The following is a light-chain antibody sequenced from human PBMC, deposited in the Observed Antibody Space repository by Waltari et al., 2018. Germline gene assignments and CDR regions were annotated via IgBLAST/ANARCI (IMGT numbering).Light chain of an antibody. Sequence: QSALTQPASVSVSPGQSITISCTGTSSDVGVYNYVSWYQQNPGKAPKLMIYDVTKRPSGVSDRFSGSKSGNTASLTISGLQAEDEADYDCCSYTTSSAWVFGGGTKLTVL. V-gene: IGLV2-14*01. CDR2: DVT. CDR1: SSDVGVYNY. CDR3: CSYTTSSAWV. J-gene: IGLJ3*02.